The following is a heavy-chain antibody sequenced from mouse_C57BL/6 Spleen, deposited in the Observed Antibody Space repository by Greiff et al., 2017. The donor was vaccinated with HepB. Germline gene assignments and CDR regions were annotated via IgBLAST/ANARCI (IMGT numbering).Heavy chain of an antibody. J-gene: IGHJ3*01. Sequence: EVQLQESGGGLVQPGGSMKLSCVASGFTFSNYWMNWVRQSPEKGLEWVAQIRLKSDNYATHYAESVKGRFTISRDDSKSSVHLQMNNLRAEDTGIYYCTGHRFAYWGQGTLVTVSA. CDR1: GFTFSNYW. V-gene: IGHV6-3*01. CDR2: IRLKSDNYAT. CDR3: TGHRFAY.